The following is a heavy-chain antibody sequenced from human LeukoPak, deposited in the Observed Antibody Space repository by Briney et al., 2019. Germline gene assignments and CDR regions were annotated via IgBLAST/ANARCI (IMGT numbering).Heavy chain of an antibody. CDR3: ARVLVRGVIDYGMDV. CDR1: GFTFSSFS. V-gene: IGHV3-48*04. J-gene: IGHJ6*02. D-gene: IGHD3-10*01. CDR2: IGRGIT. Sequence: GGSLRLSCAASGFTFSSFSMNWVRQAPGKGLEWVSHIGRGITYADSVKGRFTISRDNAKNSVYLQMNSLRAEDTAVYYCARVLVRGVIDYGMDVWGQGTTVTVSS.